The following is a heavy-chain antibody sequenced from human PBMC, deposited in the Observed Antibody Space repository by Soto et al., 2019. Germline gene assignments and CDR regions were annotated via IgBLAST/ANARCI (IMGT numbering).Heavy chain of an antibody. CDR3: TRENIENSDGLYDAFDI. V-gene: IGHV1-2*02. CDR1: GYTFTDYH. D-gene: IGHD5-18*01. J-gene: IGHJ3*02. Sequence: GASVKGSCKTSGYTFTDYHTHWVRQDTEQGLEWMGWMNPKSGGAYFAQKFQGRVTLTRDTSIGTAYIEVNSLTSDDTAAYFCTRENIENSDGLYDAFDIWGQGTTVTVSS. CDR2: MNPKSGGA.